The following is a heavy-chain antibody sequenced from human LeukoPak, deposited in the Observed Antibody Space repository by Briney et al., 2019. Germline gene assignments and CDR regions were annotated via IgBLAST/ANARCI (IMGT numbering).Heavy chain of an antibody. D-gene: IGHD1-26*01. CDR3: ARTSGSKYHTPYYFDY. CDR2: IIPIFGSA. Sequence: TVKVSCKASGGTFSSYAISWVRQAPGQVLKWMGRIIPIFGSANYGQKFQARVTITTDESASTAYMELSSLRSEDTAVYYCARTSGSKYHTPYYFDYWGQGTLVTVSS. CDR1: GGTFSSYA. V-gene: IGHV1-69*05. J-gene: IGHJ4*02.